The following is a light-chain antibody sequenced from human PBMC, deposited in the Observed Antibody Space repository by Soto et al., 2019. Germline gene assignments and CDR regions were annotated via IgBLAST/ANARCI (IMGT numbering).Light chain of an antibody. CDR1: RSVKTN. CDR2: GAS. CDR3: QQYNNWPFIT. J-gene: IGKJ5*01. Sequence: EIVMTPSPATLSVSPGARATLSCRASRSVKTNLAWYQQNPGQAPRLLIYGASTRATNVSARFSGSGSGTEFTLTISSLQSEDFALYYCQQYNNWPFITFGQGTRLENK. V-gene: IGKV3-15*01.